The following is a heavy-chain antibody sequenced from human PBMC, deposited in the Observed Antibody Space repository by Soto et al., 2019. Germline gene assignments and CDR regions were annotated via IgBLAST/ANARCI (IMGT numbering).Heavy chain of an antibody. CDR1: GGSISSGDYY. CDR2: IYYSGST. J-gene: IGHJ6*02. CDR3: ARDTLRYYYYYGMDV. V-gene: IGHV4-30-4*01. Sequence: QVQLQESGPGLVKPSQTLSLTCTVSGGSISSGDYYWSWIRQPPGKGPEWIGYIYYSGSTYYNPSLKSRVTISVDTSKNQFSLKLSSVTAADTAVYYCARDTLRYYYYYGMDVWGQGTTVTVSS. D-gene: IGHD3-9*01.